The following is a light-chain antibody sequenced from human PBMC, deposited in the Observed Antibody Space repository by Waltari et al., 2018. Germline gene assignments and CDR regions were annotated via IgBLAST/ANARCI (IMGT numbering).Light chain of an antibody. CDR3: YRNGGGYS. Sequence: VILTQSPATLSLSPGERATLSCRASQSVNSNLAWYQQKPGQAPRLLIYGASSRATGIPDRFGGGGSGTDFTSTISSRGLRVVGVNPGYRNGGGYSFGQGAKWRSN. J-gene: IGKJ2*03. V-gene: IGKV3-20*01. CDR1: QSVNSN. CDR2: GAS.